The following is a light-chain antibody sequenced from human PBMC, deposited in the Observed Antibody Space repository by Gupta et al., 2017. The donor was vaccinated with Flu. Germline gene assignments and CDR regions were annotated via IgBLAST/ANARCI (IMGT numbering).Light chain of an antibody. CDR3: QAWAGSVVV. J-gene: IGLJ2*01. Sequence: SYELTQPPSMYVSPGQTVTITCSGDILGHKYTSWHQQKPGQSPILVMYQDKKRPSGIPERLSGSNDGNTDTLTISETQATDEAAYYCQAWAGSVVVCGGGTELTVL. CDR2: QDK. V-gene: IGLV3-1*01. CDR1: ILGHKY.